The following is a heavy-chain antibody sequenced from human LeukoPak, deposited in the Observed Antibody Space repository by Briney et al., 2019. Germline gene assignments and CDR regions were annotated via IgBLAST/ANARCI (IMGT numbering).Heavy chain of an antibody. CDR2: ISSSGSTI. Sequence: GGSLRLSCEASGFTFSSYDMNWVRQAPGKGLEWVSVISSSGSTIYYADSVKGRFTISRDNAKNSLYLQMNSLRVEDTAVYYCARDVRYCSGGSCYSGDYWGQGTLVTVSS. CDR3: ARDVRYCSGGSCYSGDY. D-gene: IGHD2-15*01. CDR1: GFTFSSYD. J-gene: IGHJ4*02. V-gene: IGHV3-48*03.